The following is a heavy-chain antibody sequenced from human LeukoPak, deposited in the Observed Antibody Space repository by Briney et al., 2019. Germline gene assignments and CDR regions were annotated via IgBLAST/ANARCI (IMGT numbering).Heavy chain of an antibody. J-gene: IGHJ4*02. CDR1: GYTLTGYY. CDR2: INPNSGGT. V-gene: IGHV1-2*02. D-gene: IGHD3-22*01. CDR3: ARVPFYYYDSSGYYYG. Sequence: ASVKVSCKASGYTLTGYYMHWVRQAPGQGLEWMGWINPNSGGTNYAQKSQGRVTMTRDTSISTAYMELSRLRSDDTAVYYCARVPFYYYDSSGYYYGWGQGTLVTVSS.